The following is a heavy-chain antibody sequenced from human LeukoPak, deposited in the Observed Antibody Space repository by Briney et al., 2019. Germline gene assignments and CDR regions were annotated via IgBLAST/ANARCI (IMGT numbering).Heavy chain of an antibody. CDR3: ARDYPQYYDILTGLYYYYYGMDV. J-gene: IGHJ6*02. CDR2: INHSGST. D-gene: IGHD3-9*01. V-gene: IGHV4-34*01. Sequence: SETLSLTCAVYGGSFSGYYWSWIRQPPGKGLEWIGEINHSGSTNYNPSLKSRVIISVDTSKNQFSLKLSSVTAADTAVYYCARDYPQYYDILTGLYYYYYGMDVWGQGTTVTVSS. CDR1: GGSFSGYY.